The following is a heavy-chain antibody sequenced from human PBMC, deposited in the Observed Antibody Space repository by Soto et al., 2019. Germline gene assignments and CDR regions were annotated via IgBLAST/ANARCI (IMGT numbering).Heavy chain of an antibody. Sequence: VLLVESGGGLVQPGGSLRLSCAASGFTFSSYSMNWVRQAPGKGLEWVSYISSSSSTIYYADSVKGRFTISRDNAKNSLYLQMNSLRAEDTAAYYCARAAGYSSSHFGMDVWGQGTTVTVSS. CDR1: GFTFSSYS. D-gene: IGHD6-13*01. CDR2: ISSSSSTI. V-gene: IGHV3-48*01. CDR3: ARAAGYSSSHFGMDV. J-gene: IGHJ6*02.